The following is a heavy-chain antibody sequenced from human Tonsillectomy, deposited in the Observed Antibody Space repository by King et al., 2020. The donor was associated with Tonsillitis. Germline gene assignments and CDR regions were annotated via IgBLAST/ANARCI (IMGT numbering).Heavy chain of an antibody. Sequence: VQLVESGGGVVQPGRSLRLSCVASGFSFSSYGMHWVRQAPGKGLEWVAVISYDGSNKNYADSVKGRFTISRDNSNNTLYLQMNTLRAEDTAVYYCARGRLYSSGWGIDYWGQGALLTVSS. CDR1: GFSFSSYG. D-gene: IGHD6-19*01. CDR3: ARGRLYSSGWGIDY. CDR2: ISYDGSNK. V-gene: IGHV3-30*19. J-gene: IGHJ4*02.